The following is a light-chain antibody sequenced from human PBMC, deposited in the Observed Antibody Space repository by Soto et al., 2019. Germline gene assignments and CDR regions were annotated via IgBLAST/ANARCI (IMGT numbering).Light chain of an antibody. CDR1: QGVRSY. V-gene: IGKV1-39*01. CDR3: QQSYSTPPWT. CDR2: GAS. Sequence: IQLTQSPSSLSASVGDRVTITCRASQGVRSYLAWYQQKPGQAPKLLIYGASTLQSGVPSRFSGSGSGTDFTLTISSLQPEDFATYFCQQSYSTPPWTFGQGTKVDI. J-gene: IGKJ1*01.